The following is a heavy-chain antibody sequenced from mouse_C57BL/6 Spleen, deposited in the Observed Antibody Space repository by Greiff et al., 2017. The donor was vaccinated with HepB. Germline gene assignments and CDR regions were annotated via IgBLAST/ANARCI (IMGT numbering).Heavy chain of an antibody. V-gene: IGHV1-54*01. CDR2: INPGSGGT. CDR1: GYAFTNYL. J-gene: IGHJ2*01. Sequence: QVQLQQSGAELVRPGTSVKVSCKASGYAFTNYLIEWVKQRPGQGLEWIGVINPGSGGTNYNEKFKGKATLTADKSSSNAYMQLSSLTSEDSAVYFCARDYSPYYFDYWGQGTTLTVSS. CDR3: ARDYSPYYFDY. D-gene: IGHD1-1*01.